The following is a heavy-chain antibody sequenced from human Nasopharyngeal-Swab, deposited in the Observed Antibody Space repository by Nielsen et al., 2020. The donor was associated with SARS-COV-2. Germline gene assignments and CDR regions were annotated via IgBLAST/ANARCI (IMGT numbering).Heavy chain of an antibody. Sequence: RQAPGKGLEWMGIIYPGDSDTRYSPSFQGQVTISADKSISTAYLQWSSLKASDTAMYYCARLWELDVFDIWGQGTMVTVSS. D-gene: IGHD1-26*01. CDR2: IYPGDSDT. V-gene: IGHV5-51*01. CDR3: ARLWELDVFDI. J-gene: IGHJ3*02.